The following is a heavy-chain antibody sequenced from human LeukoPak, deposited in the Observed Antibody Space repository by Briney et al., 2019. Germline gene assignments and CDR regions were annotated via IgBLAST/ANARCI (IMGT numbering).Heavy chain of an antibody. CDR3: AKRGVVIRVILVGFHKEAYYFDS. V-gene: IGHV3-23*01. D-gene: IGHD3-22*01. CDR2: ISASGGRT. CDR1: GITLSNYG. Sequence: GGSLRLSCAVSGITLSNYGMGWVRQAPGKGLEWVAGISASGGRTNYADSVKGRFTISRDNPKNTLYLQMNSLRAEDTAVYFCAKRGVVIRVILVGFHKEAYYFDSWGQGALVTVSS. J-gene: IGHJ4*02.